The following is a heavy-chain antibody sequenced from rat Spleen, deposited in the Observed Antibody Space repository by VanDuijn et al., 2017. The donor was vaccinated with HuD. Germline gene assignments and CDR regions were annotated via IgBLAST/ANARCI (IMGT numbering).Heavy chain of an antibody. CDR3: TRSYGGYSQHWFAY. CDR1: GFSLSRHG. D-gene: IGHD1-11*01. V-gene: IGHV2-13*01. Sequence: QVHLKESGPGRVQPSQTLSLTCTVSGFSLSRHGVIWVRQPPGKGLEWMGGIWGDESTDYNSGLKSRLSIRRDTSKSQVFLKMNSLQTDDIGIYFCTRSYGGYSQHWFAYWGQGTLVTVPS. CDR2: IWGDEST. J-gene: IGHJ3*01.